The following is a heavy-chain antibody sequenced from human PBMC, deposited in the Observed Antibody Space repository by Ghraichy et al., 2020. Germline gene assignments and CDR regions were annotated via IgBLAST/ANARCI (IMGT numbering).Heavy chain of an antibody. CDR2: INPNSGGT. Sequence: ASVKVSCKASGYTFTGYYMHWVRQAPGQGLEWMGWINPNSGGTNYAQKFQGRVTMTRDTSISTAYMEMGRLRPDETAVYYCARDRPGGPLFDYWGQGTLVTFSP. CDR3: ARDRPGGPLFDY. CDR1: GYTFTGYY. J-gene: IGHJ4*02. D-gene: IGHD1-14*01. V-gene: IGHV1-2*02.